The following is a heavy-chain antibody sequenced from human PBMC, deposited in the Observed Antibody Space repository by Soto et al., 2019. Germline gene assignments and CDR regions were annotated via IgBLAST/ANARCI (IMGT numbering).Heavy chain of an antibody. J-gene: IGHJ4*02. D-gene: IGHD2-2*02. Sequence: QVQLVQSGAEVKTPGSSLKVSCKVSGSRFSNYVISWVRQAPGHGLEWLGRIIPIFNSTKYAQNFQGRITITEDKSPSTAALELSSLRSDDTAVYYCAREGRGKKAGYNGLVSLGYWGQGTLVTVSS. CDR1: GSRFSNYV. CDR3: AREGRGKKAGYNGLVSLGY. V-gene: IGHV1-69*06. CDR2: IIPIFNST.